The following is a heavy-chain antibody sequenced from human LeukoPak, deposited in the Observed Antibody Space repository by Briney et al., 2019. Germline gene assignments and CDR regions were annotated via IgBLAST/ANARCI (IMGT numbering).Heavy chain of an antibody. V-gene: IGHV1-46*01. CDR1: GYTFTSYY. Sequence: ASVKVSRKASGYTFTSYYMHWVRQAPGQGLEWMGIINPSGGSTSYAQKFQGRVTMTRDTSTSTVYMELSSLRSEDTAMYYCARDREQWLALDYWGQGTLVTVSS. CDR2: INPSGGST. CDR3: ARDREQWLALDY. D-gene: IGHD6-19*01. J-gene: IGHJ4*02.